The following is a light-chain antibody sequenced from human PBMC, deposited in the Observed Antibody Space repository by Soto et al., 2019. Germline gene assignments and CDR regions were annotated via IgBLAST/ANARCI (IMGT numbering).Light chain of an antibody. V-gene: IGKV3-20*01. J-gene: IGKJ1*01. Sequence: EIVLTQSPGTLSVSPGERATLSCRASQTISSNYLAWYQQKPGQAPSLLISGTSSRATGIPDRFSGSGSGTDFTLTISRVEPEDSAISYCQQYGSWTFGQGTKVDIK. CDR3: QQYGSWT. CDR2: GTS. CDR1: QTISSNY.